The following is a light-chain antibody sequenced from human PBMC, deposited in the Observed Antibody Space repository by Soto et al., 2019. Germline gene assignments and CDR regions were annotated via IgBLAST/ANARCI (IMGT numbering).Light chain of an antibody. CDR1: STNIGAGYD. Sequence: QSVLTQPPSVSGSPGQRVTISCTGSSTNIGAGYDVHWYQQLPGKAPKLLIYGNSNRPSGVPDRFSGSKSGTSASLAITGFQAEDEADYYCQCYDSSLSGSVFGGGTKLTVL. CDR2: GNS. V-gene: IGLV1-40*01. J-gene: IGLJ2*01. CDR3: QCYDSSLSGSV.